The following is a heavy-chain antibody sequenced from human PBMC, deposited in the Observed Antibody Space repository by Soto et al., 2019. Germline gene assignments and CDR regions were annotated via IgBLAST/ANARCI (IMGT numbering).Heavy chain of an antibody. CDR1: GGSISSGAYY. CDR3: ARDPLVATTLYYYYYGMDV. J-gene: IGHJ6*02. Sequence: SETLSLTFTVSGGSISSGAYYWSWIRQRPGKGLEWIGYIYYSGSTYYNPSLKSRVTISVGTSKNQFSLKLSSVTAADTAVYYCARDPLVATTLYYYYYGMDVWGQGTTVS. V-gene: IGHV4-30-4*01. CDR2: IYYSGST. D-gene: IGHD5-12*01.